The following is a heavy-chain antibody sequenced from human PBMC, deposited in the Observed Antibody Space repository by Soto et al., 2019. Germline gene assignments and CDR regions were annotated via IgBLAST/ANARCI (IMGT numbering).Heavy chain of an antibody. CDR1: GFTFSSYG. Sequence: GGSLRLSCAASGFTFSSYGMHWVRQAPGKGLEWVAVIWYDGSNKYYADSVKGRFTISRDNSKNTLYLQMNSLRAEDTAVYYCARGILQLERPYYYYYYMDVWGKGTTVTVSS. CDR3: ARGILQLERPYYYYYYMDV. D-gene: IGHD1-1*01. J-gene: IGHJ6*03. V-gene: IGHV3-33*01. CDR2: IWYDGSNK.